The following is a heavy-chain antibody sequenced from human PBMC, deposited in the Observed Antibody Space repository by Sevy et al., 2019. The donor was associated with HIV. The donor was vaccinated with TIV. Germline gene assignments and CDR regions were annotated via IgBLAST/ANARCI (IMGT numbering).Heavy chain of an antibody. CDR2: ISSTGSTI. D-gene: IGHD6-13*01. Sequence: GGSLRLSCAASGFTFSSYEMNWVRQAPGKGLEWVSYISSTGSTIYYADSVKGRFTISRDNAKNSLYLQMSNLRAEDTAVYYCATDAPGSSIVDYWGQGTLVTVSS. CDR1: GFTFSSYE. CDR3: ATDAPGSSIVDY. J-gene: IGHJ4*02. V-gene: IGHV3-48*03.